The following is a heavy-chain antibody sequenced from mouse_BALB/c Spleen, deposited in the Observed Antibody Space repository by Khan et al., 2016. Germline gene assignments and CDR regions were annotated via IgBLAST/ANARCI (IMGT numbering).Heavy chain of an antibody. CDR3: ARGDGDEGDYVDC. CDR1: GYTFTSYW. D-gene: IGHD3-3*01. CDR2: IAPGSGST. J-gene: IGHJ2*01. Sequence: DLVKPGASVKLSCKASGYTFTSYWINWIKQRPGQGLEWIGRIAPGSGSTYYNEMFKGKATLTVDTSSSTAYIQLSSLSSEDSAVYIGARGDGDEGDYVDCWSQGTALTVSS. V-gene: IGHV1S41*01.